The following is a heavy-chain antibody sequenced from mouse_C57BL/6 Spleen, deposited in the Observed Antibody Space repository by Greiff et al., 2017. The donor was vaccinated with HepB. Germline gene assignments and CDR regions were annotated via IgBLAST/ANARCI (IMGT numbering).Heavy chain of an antibody. V-gene: IGHV1-55*01. Sequence: QVQLQQPGAELVKPGASVKMSCKASGYTFTSYWITWVKQRPGQGLEWIGDIYPGSGSTNYNEKFKSKATLTVDTSSSTAYMQLSSLTSEDSAVYYCARYDGNYAWFAYWGQGTLVTVSA. D-gene: IGHD2-3*01. CDR3: ARYDGNYAWFAY. CDR2: IYPGSGST. CDR1: GYTFTSYW. J-gene: IGHJ3*01.